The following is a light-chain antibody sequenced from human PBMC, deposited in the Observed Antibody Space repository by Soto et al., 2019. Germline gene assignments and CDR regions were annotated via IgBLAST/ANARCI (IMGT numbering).Light chain of an antibody. CDR1: QSISNY. CDR2: AAS. CDR3: QKYNSAPT. V-gene: IGKV1-27*01. J-gene: IGKJ1*01. Sequence: DIQITQSPSSLSSSVGDRVTIAFRASQSISNYLNWYQQRPGKAPKLLIYAASTLQSGVPSRFSGSGSGTDFTLTISSLQPEDVATYYCQKYNSAPTFGQGTKVDIK.